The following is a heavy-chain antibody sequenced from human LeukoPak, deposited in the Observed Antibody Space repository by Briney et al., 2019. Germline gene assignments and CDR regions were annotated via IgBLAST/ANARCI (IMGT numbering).Heavy chain of an antibody. D-gene: IGHD3-3*01. CDR2: ISYDGSNK. CDR1: GFTFSSYG. J-gene: IGHJ4*02. Sequence: QPGRSLRLSCAASGFTFSSYGMHWVRQAPGKGLEWVAVISYDGSNKYYADSVMGRFTISRDNSKNTLYLQMNSLRAEDTAVYYCARDRAWNYFDYWGQGTLVTVSS. V-gene: IGHV3-30*03. CDR3: ARDRAWNYFDY.